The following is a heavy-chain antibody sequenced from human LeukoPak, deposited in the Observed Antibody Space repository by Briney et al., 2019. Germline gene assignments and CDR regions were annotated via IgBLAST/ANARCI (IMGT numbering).Heavy chain of an antibody. D-gene: IGHD3-16*02. J-gene: IGHJ4*02. V-gene: IGHV3-21*01. CDR2: ISSSSSYI. CDR3: ARADYDYVWGSYRCPDY. CDR1: GFTFSTYS. Sequence: PGGSLRLSCAASGFTFSTYSMNWVRQAPGKGLEWVSSISSSSSYIYYADSVKGRFTISRDNARNSLYLQMNSLRAEDTAVYYCARADYDYVWGSYRCPDYWGQGTLVTVSS.